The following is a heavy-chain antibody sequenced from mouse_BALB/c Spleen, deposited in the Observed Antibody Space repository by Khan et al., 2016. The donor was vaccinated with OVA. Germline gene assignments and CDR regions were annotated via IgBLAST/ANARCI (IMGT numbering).Heavy chain of an antibody. J-gene: IGHJ4*01. CDR1: GFSLTNYG. CDR3: AREPPIHYYGHRTLDY. V-gene: IGHV2-9*02. D-gene: IGHD1-2*01. CDR2: IWAGGST. Sequence: QVQLKESGPGLVAPSQSLSITCTVSGFSLTNYGVHWVRQPPGKGLEWLGVIWAGGSTNYNSSLMSRLSITKDNSKSQVFLKMNSLQTDDTAMYYGAREPPIHYYGHRTLDYWGQGISVTVSS.